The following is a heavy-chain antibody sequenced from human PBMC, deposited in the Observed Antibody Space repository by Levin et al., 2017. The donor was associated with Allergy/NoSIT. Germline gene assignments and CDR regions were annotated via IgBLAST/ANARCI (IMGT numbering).Heavy chain of an antibody. J-gene: IGHJ4*02. D-gene: IGHD3-10*01. V-gene: IGHV4-4*02. CDR2: IHHSGST. CDR1: GGSISSSYW. Sequence: GSLRLSCAVSGGSISSSYWWSWVRQPPGKGLEWIGEIHHSGSTNYNPSLKSRVTISVDRSKNQFSLNLSSVTAADTAVYYCARAYGSGAPGPYFDYWGQGTLVTVSS. CDR3: ARAYGSGAPGPYFDY.